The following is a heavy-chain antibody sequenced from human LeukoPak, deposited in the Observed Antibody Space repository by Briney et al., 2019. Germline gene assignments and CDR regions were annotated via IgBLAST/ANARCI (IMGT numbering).Heavy chain of an antibody. J-gene: IGHJ5*02. Sequence: ASVKVSCKVSGCTLTELSMHWVRQAPGKGLEWMGGFDPEDGETIYAQKFQGRVTMTEDTSTDTAYMELSSLRSEDTAVYYCARGPLPHCSGGSCYGGANNWFDPWGQGTLVTVSS. CDR2: FDPEDGET. CDR1: GCTLTELS. V-gene: IGHV1-24*01. D-gene: IGHD2-15*01. CDR3: ARGPLPHCSGGSCYGGANNWFDP.